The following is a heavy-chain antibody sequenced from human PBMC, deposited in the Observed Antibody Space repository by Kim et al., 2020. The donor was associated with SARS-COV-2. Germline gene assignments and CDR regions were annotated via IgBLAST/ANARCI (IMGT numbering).Heavy chain of an antibody. J-gene: IGHJ4*02. CDR2: ISDSGGST. Sequence: GGSLRLSCAASGFTFSNYAMNWVRQAPGKGLEWVSFISDSGGSTYYADSVKGRFTISRDNSKNTLSLQMNSLRAENTAVYYCAKDPKVRGVIIRGFDYWGQGTLVTVSS. CDR3: AKDPKVRGVIIRGFDY. V-gene: IGHV3-23*01. CDR1: GFTFSNYA. D-gene: IGHD3-10*01.